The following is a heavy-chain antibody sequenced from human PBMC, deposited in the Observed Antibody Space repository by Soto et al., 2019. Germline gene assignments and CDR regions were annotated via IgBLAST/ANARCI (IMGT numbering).Heavy chain of an antibody. D-gene: IGHD3-9*01. V-gene: IGHV4-61*01. CDR2: IYYSGST. CDR3: ARVLMGYDILNGYYRGAFDI. CDR1: GGSVSSGSYY. Sequence: SETLSLTCTVSGGSVSSGSYYWSWIRQPPGKGLEWIGYIYYSGSTNYNPSLKSRVTISVDTSKNQFSLKLSSVTAADTAVYYCARVLMGYDILNGYYRGAFDIWGQGTMVTVSS. J-gene: IGHJ3*02.